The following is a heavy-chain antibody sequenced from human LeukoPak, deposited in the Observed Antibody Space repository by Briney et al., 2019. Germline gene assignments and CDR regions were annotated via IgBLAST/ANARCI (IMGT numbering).Heavy chain of an antibody. CDR3: ARDKSYGDSSDY. J-gene: IGHJ4*02. V-gene: IGHV3-7*01. CDR2: IKQEGSEK. Sequence: GGSLRLSCAASGFTFSSYWMSWVRQAPGKGLEWVANIKQEGSEKYYVDSVKGRFTISRDNAKNSLYLQMNSLRAEDTAAYYCARDKSYGDSSDYWGQGTLVTVSS. CDR1: GFTFSSYW. D-gene: IGHD4-17*01.